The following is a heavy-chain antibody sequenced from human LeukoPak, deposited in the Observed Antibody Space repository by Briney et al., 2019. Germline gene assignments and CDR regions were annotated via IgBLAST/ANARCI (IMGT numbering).Heavy chain of an antibody. CDR3: AKDSKGITVGATTEYYFDY. V-gene: IGHV3-30*18. Sequence: GRSLRLSCAASGFTFGSYGMHWVRQAPGKGLEWVAVISYDGSNKYYADSVKGRFTISRDNSKNTLYLQMNSLRAEDTAVYYCAKDSKGITVGATTEYYFDYWGQGTLVTVSS. D-gene: IGHD1-26*01. J-gene: IGHJ4*02. CDR1: GFTFGSYG. CDR2: ISYDGSNK.